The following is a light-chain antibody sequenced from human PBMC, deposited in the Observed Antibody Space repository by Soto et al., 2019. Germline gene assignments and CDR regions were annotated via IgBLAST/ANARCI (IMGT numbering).Light chain of an antibody. CDR2: GAS. CDR1: QSVGSN. Sequence: EIVMTQSPATLSVSPGERATLSCRASQSVGSNLAGYQLKPGQAPRLLIYGASTRATGIPARLSGSGSGTDFTLTISSLQSEEFAIYFCQQYNNWPPGRAFGQGTKVEIK. V-gene: IGKV3-15*01. CDR3: QQYNNWPPGRA. J-gene: IGKJ1*01.